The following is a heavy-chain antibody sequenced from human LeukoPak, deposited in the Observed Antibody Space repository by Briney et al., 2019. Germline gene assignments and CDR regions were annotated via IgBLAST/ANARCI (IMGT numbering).Heavy chain of an antibody. V-gene: IGHV3-33*01. D-gene: IGHD1-26*01. CDR1: GFTFSSYG. Sequence: GGSLRLSCAASGFTFSSYGMHWVRQAPGKGLEWVAVIWYDGSNKYYADSVKGRFTISRDNSKNTLYLQMNSLRAEDTAVYYCARGGYSGSYYGPLDYWGQGTLVTVSS. J-gene: IGHJ4*02. CDR3: ARGGYSGSYYGPLDY. CDR2: IWYDGSNK.